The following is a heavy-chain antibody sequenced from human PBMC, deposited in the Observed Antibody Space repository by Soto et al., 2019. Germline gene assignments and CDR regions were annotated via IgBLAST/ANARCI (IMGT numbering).Heavy chain of an antibody. Sequence: GGSLRLSCVASGSGFSFGDHYMDWVRQAPGKGLDWIGRIANRANGYTTEYAASVNGRFTISRDDSKNSLYLQMDSLKTEDTAVYYCTRGYSSVSIYAFDIWGQEAMVTVSS. CDR2: IANRANGYTT. D-gene: IGHD6-19*01. V-gene: IGHV3-72*01. CDR1: GSGFSFGDHY. J-gene: IGHJ3*02. CDR3: TRGYSSVSIYAFDI.